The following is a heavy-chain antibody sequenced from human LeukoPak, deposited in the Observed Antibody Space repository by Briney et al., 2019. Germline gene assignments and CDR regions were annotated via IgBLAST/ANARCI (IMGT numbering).Heavy chain of an antibody. Sequence: GGSLRLSCAASGFTFSTYSMNWVRQAPGKGLEWVASISTSSSYIYYADSLKGRFTISRDNAKKSQYLQMNSLRAEDTAVYYCAREYYDILTGYLGLFDYWGQGTLVTVSS. CDR1: GFTFSTYS. CDR2: ISTSSSYI. D-gene: IGHD3-9*01. J-gene: IGHJ4*02. V-gene: IGHV3-21*01. CDR3: AREYYDILTGYLGLFDY.